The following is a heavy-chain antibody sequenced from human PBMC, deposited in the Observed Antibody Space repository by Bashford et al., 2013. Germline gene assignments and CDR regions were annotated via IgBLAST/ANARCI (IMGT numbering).Heavy chain of an antibody. CDR2: IRYSSST. CDR3: ASGVWGSADAFDI. CDR1: GGSISGYF. Sequence: SETLSLTCTVSGGSISGYFWSWIRQPPGKGLEWIANIRYSSSTNYNPSLRSRVTISVDTSRSQFSLKLSSVTAADTAVYYCASGVWGSADAFDIWGQGTMVTVSS. J-gene: IGHJ3*02. V-gene: IGHV4-59*01. D-gene: IGHD3-16*01.